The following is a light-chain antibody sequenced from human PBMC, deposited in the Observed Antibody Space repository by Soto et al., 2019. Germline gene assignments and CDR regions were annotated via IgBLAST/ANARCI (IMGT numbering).Light chain of an antibody. CDR2: EVN. J-gene: IGLJ1*01. V-gene: IGLV2-8*01. CDR3: SSYGGSNNFYV. CDR1: SSDIGGYNF. Sequence: QSALTQPPSASGSPGQSVTISCTGTSSDIGGYNFVSWYQQHPGKAPKLIIFEVNKRPSGVPDRFSGSKSGNTASLTVSGLQAEDEADYFCSSYGGSNNFYVFGSGTKVTVL.